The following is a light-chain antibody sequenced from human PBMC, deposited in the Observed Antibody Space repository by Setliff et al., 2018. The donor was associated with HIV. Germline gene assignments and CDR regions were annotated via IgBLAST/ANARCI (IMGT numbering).Light chain of an antibody. CDR3: SSFTTTNTPSV. CDR1: SSDIGTYNY. V-gene: IGLV2-14*03. J-gene: IGLJ1*01. CDR2: DIV. Sequence: QSALTQPASVSGSPGQSIAISCTGASSDIGTYNYASWYQQHPGKAPKLIIYDIVNRPSGVSDRFSGSKSGNTASLTISGLQTEDEADYYCSSFTTTNTPSVFGTGTKVTVL.